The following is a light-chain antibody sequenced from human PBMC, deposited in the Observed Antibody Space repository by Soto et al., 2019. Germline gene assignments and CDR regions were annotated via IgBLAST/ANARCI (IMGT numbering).Light chain of an antibody. J-gene: IGLJ1*01. Sequence: QSALTQPASVSGSPGQSITIFCTGTSSDVGGYNYVSWYQQHPGKAPKLMIYDVSNRPSGVSNRFSGSKSDNTASLTISGLQAEDEADYYCSSYTSSILYVFGTGTKVTVL. V-gene: IGLV2-14*01. CDR2: DVS. CDR1: SSDVGGYNY. CDR3: SSYTSSILYV.